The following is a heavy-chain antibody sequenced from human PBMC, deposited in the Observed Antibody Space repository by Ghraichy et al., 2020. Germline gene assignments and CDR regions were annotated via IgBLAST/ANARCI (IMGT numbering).Heavy chain of an antibody. CDR2: IKEDGREK. V-gene: IGHV3-7*01. D-gene: IGHD6-6*01. Sequence: GGSLRLSWTASGFTFSHDWMSWVRQAPGKGLEWVANIKEDGREKSYVDSVKGRFTISRDNAEKSLYLQMNSLRAEDTAVYYCARGRGLVYWGQGTLGTVSS. J-gene: IGHJ4*02. CDR1: GFTFSHDW. CDR3: ARGRGLVY.